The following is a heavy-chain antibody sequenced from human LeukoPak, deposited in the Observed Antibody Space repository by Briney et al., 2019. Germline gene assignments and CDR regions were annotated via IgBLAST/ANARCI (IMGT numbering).Heavy chain of an antibody. J-gene: IGHJ6*03. CDR1: GGSISSSSYY. CDR3: ARHGLDTAMMNYYYYYMDV. V-gene: IGHV4-39*01. Sequence: SETLSLTCTVSGGSISSSSYYWGWIRQPPGKGLEWIGSIYYSGSTYYNPSLKSRVTISVDTSKNQFSLKLSSVTAADTAMYYRARHGLDTAMMNYYYYYMDVWGKGTTVTVSS. CDR2: IYYSGST. D-gene: IGHD5-18*01.